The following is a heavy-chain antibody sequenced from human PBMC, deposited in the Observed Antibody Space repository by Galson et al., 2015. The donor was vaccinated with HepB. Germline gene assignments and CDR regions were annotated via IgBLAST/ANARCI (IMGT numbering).Heavy chain of an antibody. Sequence: SLRLSCAASGFTFSSYAMHWVRQAPGKGLEWVAVIWYDGSNKYYADSVKGRFTISRDNSKNTLYLQMNSLRAEDTAVYYCARAQMTTVTTRAWMSRPFDYWGQGTLVTVSS. J-gene: IGHJ4*02. V-gene: IGHV3-33*08. CDR1: GFTFSSYA. CDR2: IWYDGSNK. CDR3: ARAQMTTVTTRAWMSRPFDY. D-gene: IGHD4-11*01.